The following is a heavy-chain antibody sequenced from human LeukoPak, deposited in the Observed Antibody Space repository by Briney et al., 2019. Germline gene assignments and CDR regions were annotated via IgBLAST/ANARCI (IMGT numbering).Heavy chain of an antibody. Sequence: GASVKVSCKASGYTFTGYYMHWVRQAPGQGLEWMGWINPNSGGTNYAQKFQGRVTMTRDTSISTAYMGLSRLRSDDTAVYYCARDFFDTFYGDYDINYFDYWGQGTLVTVSS. V-gene: IGHV1-2*02. J-gene: IGHJ4*02. D-gene: IGHD4-17*01. CDR2: INPNSGGT. CDR3: ARDFFDTFYGDYDINYFDY. CDR1: GYTFTGYY.